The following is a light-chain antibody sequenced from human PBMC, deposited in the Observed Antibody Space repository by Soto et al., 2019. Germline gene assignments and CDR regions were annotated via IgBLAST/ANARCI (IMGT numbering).Light chain of an antibody. CDR3: HYYGSSPRT. Sequence: EIVLTQSPGSLSLSPGERATLSCRASQSVTNSHLAWYQQKPGQAPRLLIYGASRRAHGIPDKFSGSGFATDFTLTISRLEPEDFAVYYCHYYGSSPRTFGPGTKVDIK. CDR2: GAS. CDR1: QSVTNSH. V-gene: IGKV3-20*01. J-gene: IGKJ3*01.